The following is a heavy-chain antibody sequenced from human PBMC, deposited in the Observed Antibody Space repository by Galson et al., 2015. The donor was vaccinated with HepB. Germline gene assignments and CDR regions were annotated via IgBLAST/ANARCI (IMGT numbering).Heavy chain of an antibody. J-gene: IGHJ5*02. CDR2: IDPSDSYT. D-gene: IGHD6-13*01. Sequence: QSGAEVTKPGESLRISCKGSGYSFTSYWISWVRQMPGKGLEWMGRIDPSDSYTNYSPSFQGHVTISADKSISTAYLQWSSLKASDTAMYYCARLQPPQLVPANWFDPWGQGTLVTVSS. CDR3: ARLQPPQLVPANWFDP. V-gene: IGHV5-10-1*01. CDR1: GYSFTSYW.